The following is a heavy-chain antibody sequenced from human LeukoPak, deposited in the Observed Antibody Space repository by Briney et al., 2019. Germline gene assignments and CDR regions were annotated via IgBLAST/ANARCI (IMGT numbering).Heavy chain of an antibody. CDR3: AKDAVKYGDSLDYYYYYMDV. V-gene: IGHV3-43*02. CDR1: EFTFDDYA. CDR2: ISGDGGST. D-gene: IGHD4-17*01. J-gene: IGHJ6*03. Sequence: GGSLRLSCAASEFTFDDYAMHWVRQAPGKGLEWVSLISGDGGSTYYADSVKGRFTISRDNSKNSMYLQMNSLRTEDTALYYCAKDAVKYGDSLDYYYYYMDVWGKGTTVTVSS.